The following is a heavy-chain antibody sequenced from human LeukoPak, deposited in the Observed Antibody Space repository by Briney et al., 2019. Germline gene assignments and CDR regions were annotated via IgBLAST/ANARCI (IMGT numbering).Heavy chain of an antibody. CDR2: IRYDGNKE. CDR3: ARDVNLKQLAD. CDR1: GFTFSSYG. D-gene: IGHD1-1*01. Sequence: GGSLRLSCAASGFTFSSYGMHWVRQAPGKGLEWVAFIRYDGNKEDYADSVKGRFTVSKDNSKNTMYLQMNSLRPEDTAMYYCARDVNLKQLADWGQGTLVTVSS. V-gene: IGHV3-30*02. J-gene: IGHJ4*02.